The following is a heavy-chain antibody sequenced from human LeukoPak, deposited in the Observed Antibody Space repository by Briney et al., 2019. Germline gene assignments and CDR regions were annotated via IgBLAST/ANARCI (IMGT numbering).Heavy chain of an antibody. CDR2: INHSGST. D-gene: IGHD6-19*01. Sequence: PSETLSLTYAVYGGSFSGYYWSWIRQPPGKGLEWIGEINHSGSTNYNPSLKSRVTISVDTSKNQFSLKLSSVTAADTAVYYCARVRWLVRSQFDYWGQGTLVTVSS. CDR3: ARVRWLVRSQFDY. CDR1: GGSFSGYY. J-gene: IGHJ4*02. V-gene: IGHV4-34*01.